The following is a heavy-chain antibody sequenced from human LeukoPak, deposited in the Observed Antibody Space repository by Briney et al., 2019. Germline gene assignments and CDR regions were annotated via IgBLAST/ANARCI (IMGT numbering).Heavy chain of an antibody. CDR1: GFTFSSYA. Sequence: GGSLRLSCAASGFTFSSYAMSWVRQAPGKGLEGVSAISGSGGSTYYADSVKGRFTISRDNSKNTLYLQMNSLRAEDTAVYYCAKAVAALYYYYYGMDVWGQGTTVTVSS. D-gene: IGHD6-19*01. CDR2: ISGSGGST. CDR3: AKAVAALYYYYYGMDV. V-gene: IGHV3-23*01. J-gene: IGHJ6*02.